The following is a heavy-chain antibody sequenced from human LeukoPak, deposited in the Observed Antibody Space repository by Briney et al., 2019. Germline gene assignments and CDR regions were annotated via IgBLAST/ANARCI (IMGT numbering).Heavy chain of an antibody. D-gene: IGHD6-6*01. CDR2: ISAYNGNT. CDR1: GYTFTSYG. V-gene: IGHV1-18*01. J-gene: IGHJ4*02. CDR3: ARLGIAARPLDY. Sequence: ASVNVSCKASGYTFTSYGISWVRQAPGQGLEWIGWISAYNGNTNYAQKLQGRVTMTTDTSTSTAYMELRSLRSDDTAVYYCARLGIAARPLDYWGQGTLVTVSS.